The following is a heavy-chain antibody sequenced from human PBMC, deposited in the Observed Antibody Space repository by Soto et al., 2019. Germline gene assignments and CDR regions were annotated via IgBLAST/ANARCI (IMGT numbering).Heavy chain of an antibody. CDR2: MYSGGST. CDR1: GFSVTANY. Sequence: EVQVVESGGGLIQPGGSLRLSCEVSGFSVTANYMSWVRQAPGKGLEWVSVMYSGGSTYYIDSVKGRFSISRDISKNTLYLQMNSLRAEDTAVYYCHGSGYWGQGTLVTVSS. CDR3: HGSGY. D-gene: IGHD5-12*01. V-gene: IGHV3-53*01. J-gene: IGHJ4*02.